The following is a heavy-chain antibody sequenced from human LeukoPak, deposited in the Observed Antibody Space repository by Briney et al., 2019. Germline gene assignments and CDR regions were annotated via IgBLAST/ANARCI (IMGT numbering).Heavy chain of an antibody. CDR2: IYYSGST. V-gene: IGHV4-39*01. D-gene: IGHD6-13*01. CDR3: ARLYSSSATSDRIDY. CDR1: GGSISSSSYY. Sequence: SETLSLTCTVSGGSISSSSYYWGWIRQPPGKGLEWIGSIYYSGSTYYNPSLKSRVTISVDTSKNQFSLKLSSVTAADTAVYYCARLYSSSATSDRIDYWGQGTLVTVSS. J-gene: IGHJ4*02.